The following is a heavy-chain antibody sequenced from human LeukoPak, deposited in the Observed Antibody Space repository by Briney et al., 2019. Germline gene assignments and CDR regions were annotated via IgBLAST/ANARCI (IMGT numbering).Heavy chain of an antibody. V-gene: IGHV1-2*02. Sequence: ASVKVSCKASGYTFTGYYMHWVRQAPGQGLEWMGWINPNSGGTNYAQKFQGRVTMTRDTSISTAYMELSRLRSDDTAMYYCARVLNDSSGYNYPYWGQGTLVTVSS. J-gene: IGHJ4*02. CDR1: GYTFTGYY. CDR3: ARVLNDSSGYNYPY. CDR2: INPNSGGT. D-gene: IGHD3-22*01.